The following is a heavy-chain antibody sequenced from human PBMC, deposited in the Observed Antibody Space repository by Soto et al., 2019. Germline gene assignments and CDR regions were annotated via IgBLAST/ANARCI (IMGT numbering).Heavy chain of an antibody. V-gene: IGHV4-59*01. CDR3: ASGGNWFDT. Sequence: SETLSLTCNVSGGSISNYYWTWIRQSPEKGLEWIGYMYYNGNINYNPSLKSRVTISIDTSKNQFSLTLKSVSAADTAVYYCASGGNWFDTWGQGVLVTVSS. CDR2: MYYNGNI. CDR1: GGSISNYY. J-gene: IGHJ5*02. D-gene: IGHD3-16*01.